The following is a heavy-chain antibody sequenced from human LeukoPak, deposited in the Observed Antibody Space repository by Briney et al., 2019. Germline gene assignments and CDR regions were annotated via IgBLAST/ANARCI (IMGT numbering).Heavy chain of an antibody. CDR2: ICTSGST. CDR3: ARGRGSHDY. Sequence: PSETLSLTCTVSGDSISGFYWSWIRQPAGKGLEWIGHICTSGSTNYNPSLKSRVTISVDTSKNQFSLKLSSVTAADTAVYYCARGRGSHDYWGQGTLVTVSS. J-gene: IGHJ4*02. CDR1: GDSISGFY. D-gene: IGHD1-26*01. V-gene: IGHV4-4*07.